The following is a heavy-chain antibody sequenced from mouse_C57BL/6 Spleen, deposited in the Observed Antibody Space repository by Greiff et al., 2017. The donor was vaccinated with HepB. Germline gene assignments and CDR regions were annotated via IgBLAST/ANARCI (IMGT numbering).Heavy chain of an antibody. D-gene: IGHD2-5*01. CDR1: GFTFSDYG. Sequence: EVKLMESGGGLVKPGGSLKLSCAASGFTFSDYGMHWVRQAPEKGLEWVAYISSGSSTIYYADTVKGRFTISRDNAKNTLFLQMTSLRSEDTAMYYCARAYNNYYFDYWGQGTTLTVSS. V-gene: IGHV5-17*01. CDR3: ARAYNNYYFDY. J-gene: IGHJ2*01. CDR2: ISSGSSTI.